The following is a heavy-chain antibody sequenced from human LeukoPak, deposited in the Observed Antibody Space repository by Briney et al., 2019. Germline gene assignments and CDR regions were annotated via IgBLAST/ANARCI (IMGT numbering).Heavy chain of an antibody. D-gene: IGHD1-26*01. V-gene: IGHV3-9*01. CDR3: TKGGYSGSYYAYFDY. CDR2: ISWNSGST. CDR1: GFTFDDYA. J-gene: IGHJ4*02. Sequence: GWSLRLSCAACGFTFDDYAIHWVRQAPGKGLEWVSGISWNSGSTGYADSVKGRFTISRDNAKNSLYLQMNSLRSEDTALYYCTKGGYSGSYYAYFDYWGQGTLVTVSS.